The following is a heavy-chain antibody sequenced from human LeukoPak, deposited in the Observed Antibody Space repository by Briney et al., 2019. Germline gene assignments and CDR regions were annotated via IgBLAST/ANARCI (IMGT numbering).Heavy chain of an antibody. CDR2: ISGSGGST. D-gene: IGHD5-12*01. V-gene: IGHV3-23*01. Sequence: GGSLRLSCVASGFTFSSYAISWVRQAPGTGLEWVSTISGSGGSTYYADSVKGRFTISRDNSKTTLYLQMNSLRAEDTAVYYCAKASRGYDFLVHAFDMWGQGTMVTVSS. CDR1: GFTFSSYA. CDR3: AKASRGYDFLVHAFDM. J-gene: IGHJ3*02.